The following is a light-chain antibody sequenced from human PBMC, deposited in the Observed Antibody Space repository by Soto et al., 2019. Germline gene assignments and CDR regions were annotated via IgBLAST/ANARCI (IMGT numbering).Light chain of an antibody. CDR2: AAS. Sequence: DIQMTQSPSSVSASVGDRVTITCRASQDIDNWLAWYQQKPGNAPKLLIYAASRLQSGVPSRFRGSGSGTDFTLIISRLQHEDFATYYCQQANTFPPWTFGQGTKVEMK. CDR3: QQANTFPPWT. J-gene: IGKJ1*01. V-gene: IGKV1-12*01. CDR1: QDIDNW.